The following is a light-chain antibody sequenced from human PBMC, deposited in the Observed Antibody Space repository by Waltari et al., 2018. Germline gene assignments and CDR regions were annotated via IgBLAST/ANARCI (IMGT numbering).Light chain of an antibody. V-gene: IGKV1-5*01. CDR2: DAS. CDR1: QSIDSW. Sequence: DIQMTQSPSTLSASVGDRVTITCRASQSIDSWLAWYKQKPGKAPKLQIYDASRLERGVPSRVSGSGSGTEFTLTISSLQPDDFATYYCQQYNSDSQNFGQGTKVEIK. J-gene: IGKJ1*01. CDR3: QQYNSDSQN.